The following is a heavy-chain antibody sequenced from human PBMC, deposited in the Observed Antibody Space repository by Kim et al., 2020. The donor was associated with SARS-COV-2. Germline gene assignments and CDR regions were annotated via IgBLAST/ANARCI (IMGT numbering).Heavy chain of an antibody. Sequence: GGSLRLSCAASGFIFSSYAMSWVRQAPGKGLEWVSAISGSGGSTYYADSVKGRFTISRDNSKNTLYLQMNSLRAEDTAVYYCAKDSLPLVAPAMSWSFDLWGRGTLVTVSS. V-gene: IGHV3-23*01. CDR1: GFIFSSYA. CDR3: AKDSLPLVAPAMSWSFDL. J-gene: IGHJ2*01. CDR2: ISGSGGST. D-gene: IGHD2-2*01.